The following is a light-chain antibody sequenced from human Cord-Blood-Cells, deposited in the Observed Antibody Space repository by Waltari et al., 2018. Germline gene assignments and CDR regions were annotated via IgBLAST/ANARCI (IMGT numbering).Light chain of an antibody. CDR2: AAS. CDR3: QQSYSTPLT. Sequence: DFLMTQSPSYLPASVGDTVTITCRASQSISSYLNWYHQKPGKAPKLLIYAASSLQSGVPSRFSGSGTGTDFTLTISSLQPEDFATYYCQQSYSTPLTVGGGTKVEIK. J-gene: IGKJ4*01. CDR1: QSISSY. V-gene: IGKV1-39*01.